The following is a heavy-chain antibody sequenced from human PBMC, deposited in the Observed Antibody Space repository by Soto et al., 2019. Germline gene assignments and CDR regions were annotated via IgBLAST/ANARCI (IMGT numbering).Heavy chain of an antibody. CDR1: GYTFTGYY. CDR2: INPNSGGT. V-gene: IGHV1-2*04. CDR3: ARDERGYIAVAGGYYYGMDV. D-gene: IGHD6-19*01. J-gene: IGHJ6*02. Sequence: ASVKVSCKASGYTFTGYYMHWVRQAPGQGLEWMGWINPNSGGTNYAQKFQGWVTMTRDTSISTAYMGLSRLRSDDTAVYYCARDERGYIAVAGGYYYGMDVWGQGTTVTVSS.